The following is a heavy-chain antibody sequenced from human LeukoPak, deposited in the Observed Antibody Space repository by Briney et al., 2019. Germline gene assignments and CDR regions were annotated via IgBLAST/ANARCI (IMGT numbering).Heavy chain of an antibody. J-gene: IGHJ6*02. CDR2: INHSGST. V-gene: IGHV4-34*01. CDR1: GGSFSGYY. Sequence: SETLSLTCAVYGGSFSGYYWSWIRQPPGKGLEWIGEINHSGSTNYNPSLKSRVTISVDTSKNQFSLKLSSVTAADTAVCYCARDSNSVVVPAAKYGMDVWGQGTTVTVSS. CDR3: ARDSNSVVVPAAKYGMDV. D-gene: IGHD2-2*01.